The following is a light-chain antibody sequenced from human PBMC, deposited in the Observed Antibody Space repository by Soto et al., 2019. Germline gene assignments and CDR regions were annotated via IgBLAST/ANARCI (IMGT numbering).Light chain of an antibody. CDR1: SSDVGGYNY. Sequence: QSALTQPASVSGSPGQSITISCTGTSSDVGGYNYVSWYQQHPGKAPKLMIYDVSNRPSGVSNRFSGSKSGNTASLTISGLQAEDEAEYYCSSFTSSITFVFGTRTKVTVL. CDR2: DVS. V-gene: IGLV2-14*01. J-gene: IGLJ1*01. CDR3: SSFTSSITFV.